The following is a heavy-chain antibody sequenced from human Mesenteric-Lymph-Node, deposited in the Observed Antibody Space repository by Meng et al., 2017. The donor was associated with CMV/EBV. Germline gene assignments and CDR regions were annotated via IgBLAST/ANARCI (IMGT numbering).Heavy chain of an antibody. CDR3: ASFQDSYGYAGKGY. CDR2: IDSGGST. Sequence: AASGFSVSSTNRIWVRQARGKRREWISVIDSGGSTYYADSVKGRFTSTSENSKTTLYLQMNSLRAEDTAVYCCASFQDSYGYAGKGYWGQGTLVTVSS. D-gene: IGHD5-18*01. V-gene: IGHV3-53*01. CDR1: GFSVSSTN. J-gene: IGHJ4*02.